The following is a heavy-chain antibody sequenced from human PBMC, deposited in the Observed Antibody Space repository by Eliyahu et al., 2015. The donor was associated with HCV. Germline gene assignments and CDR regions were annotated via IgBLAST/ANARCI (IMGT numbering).Heavy chain of an antibody. D-gene: IGHD2-15*01. CDR1: GGSINSYY. CDR3: VTSGGTWDPDY. CDR2: IXSTGTT. V-gene: IGHV4-4*07. Sequence: QVQLQESGPGLVKPSETLSLTCTVSGGSINSYYWSXIRQPAGKGLEWIGRIXSTGTTXXNPSLKSRVTMSIDTSRNQFSLRLTSVTAADTAVYYCVTSGGTWDPDYWGQGILVTVSS. J-gene: IGHJ4*02.